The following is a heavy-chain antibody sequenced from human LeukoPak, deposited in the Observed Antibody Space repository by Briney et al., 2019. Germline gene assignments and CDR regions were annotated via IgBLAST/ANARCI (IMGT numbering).Heavy chain of an antibody. J-gene: IGHJ4*02. Sequence: ASVKVSCKASGYTFPSNGISWVRQAPGQGLEWMGWINPNSGGTNYAQKFQGRVTMTRDTSISTAYMELSRLRSDDTAVYYCRTDRYGDYGDYIDYWGQGTLVTVSS. D-gene: IGHD4-17*01. CDR2: INPNSGGT. CDR1: GYTFPSNG. V-gene: IGHV1-2*02. CDR3: RTDRYGDYGDYIDY.